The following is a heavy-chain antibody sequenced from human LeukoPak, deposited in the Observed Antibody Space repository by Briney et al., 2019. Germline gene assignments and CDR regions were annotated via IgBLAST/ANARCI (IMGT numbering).Heavy chain of an antibody. D-gene: IGHD3-22*01. CDR2: IHPSGML. CDR3: SRGLDSRKLGY. V-gene: IGHV4-31*03. Sequence: PSETLPLTCTVSGASFNSDDQYWNWIRQSPGKGLEWIGSIHPSGMLYNNPSLESRVTMSRDTSKNQSSLNLNSVTAADTAVYFCSRGLDSRKLGYWGQGILVTVSS. J-gene: IGHJ4*02. CDR1: GASFNSDDQY.